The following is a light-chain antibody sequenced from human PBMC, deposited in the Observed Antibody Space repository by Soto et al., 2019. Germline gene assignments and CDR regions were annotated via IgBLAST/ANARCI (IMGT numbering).Light chain of an antibody. J-gene: IGKJ1*01. CDR3: QQTYDSPWA. Sequence: DLQMTQSPASVSASVGDRVTITCRASQGIRSFLNWYQQKPGKAPKLLISGSSSLESGVPSRFSGSGSGTDFTLTISRLQPEDFATYYCQQTYDSPWAFGPGTKV. CDR2: GSS. V-gene: IGKV1-39*01. CDR1: QGIRSF.